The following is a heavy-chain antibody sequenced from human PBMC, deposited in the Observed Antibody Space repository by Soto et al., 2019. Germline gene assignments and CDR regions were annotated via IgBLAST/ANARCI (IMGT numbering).Heavy chain of an antibody. Sequence: PSETLSLTCAGSGYAVSRSNWWGWIRQPPGKGLEWIGYIYYSGTTYYNPSLKSRVTMSVDTSKNQFSLKLTSVTAVDTAVYYCARREIQGPIDYWGQGTLVTAPQ. CDR1: GYAVSRSNW. V-gene: IGHV4-28*01. CDR2: IYYSGTT. CDR3: ARREIQGPIDY. D-gene: IGHD1-26*01. J-gene: IGHJ4*02.